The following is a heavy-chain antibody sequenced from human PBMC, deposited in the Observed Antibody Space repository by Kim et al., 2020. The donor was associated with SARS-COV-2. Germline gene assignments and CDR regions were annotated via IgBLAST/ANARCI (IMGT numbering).Heavy chain of an antibody. V-gene: IGHV3-23*03. D-gene: IGHD3-10*01. CDR3: ATDHNFVSGNSHADPFFDY. CDR2: IYTGTGNT. J-gene: IGHJ4*02. Sequence: GGSLRLSCATSGFAVRNYVVSWVRQAPGKGLEGVAAIYTGTGNTFYADSVKGRFAVSTDSSKSTLYLQMNSLRAEDTALYFCATDHNFVSGNSHADPFFDYWGRGTLVTVSS. CDR1: GFAVRNYV.